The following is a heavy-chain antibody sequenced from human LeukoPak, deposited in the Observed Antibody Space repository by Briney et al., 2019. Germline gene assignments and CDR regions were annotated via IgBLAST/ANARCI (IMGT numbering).Heavy chain of an antibody. CDR3: ARKGPWHGLDL. CDR1: GFTFSSYA. CDR2: ISSNGGST. J-gene: IGHJ2*01. Sequence: GGSLRLSCAASGFTFSSYAMHWVRQAPGKGLEYVSAISSNGGSTYYANSVKGRFTISRDNSKNTLYLQMGSLRAEDMAVYYCARKGPWHGLDLWGRGTLVTVSS. V-gene: IGHV3-64*01. D-gene: IGHD2-8*01.